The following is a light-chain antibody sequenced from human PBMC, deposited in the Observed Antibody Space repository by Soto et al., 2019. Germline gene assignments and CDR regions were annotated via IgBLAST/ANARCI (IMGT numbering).Light chain of an antibody. CDR3: QQSYSNPRT. CDR1: QTISNY. V-gene: IGKV1-39*01. CDR2: AAS. Sequence: DIQMTQSPSSLSASVGDRVSITCRASQTISNYLNWYQQKPGKAPKLQIFAASSLQSGVPSRISGSGSGTAFTLTISSLQPEDFATYYCQQSYSNPRTFGQGTKVEMK. J-gene: IGKJ1*01.